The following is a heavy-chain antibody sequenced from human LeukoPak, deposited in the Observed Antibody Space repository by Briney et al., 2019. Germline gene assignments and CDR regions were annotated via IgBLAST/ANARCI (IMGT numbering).Heavy chain of an antibody. CDR1: GGSFSGYY. Sequence: SETLSLTCAVYGGSFSGYYWSWIRQPPGKGLEWIGEINHSGSTNYNPSLKSRVTISVDTSKNQFSLKLSSVTAADTAVYYCAGISSSPLYYYYYMDVWGKGTTVTVSS. V-gene: IGHV4-34*01. CDR3: AGISSSPLYYYYYMDV. D-gene: IGHD6-13*01. J-gene: IGHJ6*03. CDR2: INHSGST.